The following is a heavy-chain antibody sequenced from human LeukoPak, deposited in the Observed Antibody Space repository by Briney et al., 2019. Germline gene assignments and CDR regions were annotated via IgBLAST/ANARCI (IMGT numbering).Heavy chain of an antibody. CDR1: GGSFSGYY. J-gene: IGHJ4*02. D-gene: IGHD3-9*01. CDR2: INHSGST. V-gene: IGHV4-34*01. CDR3: ARSRLRYFDWLLPYDY. Sequence: PSETLSLTCAVYGGSFSGYYWSWIRQPPGKGLEWIGEINHSGSTNYNPSLRSRVTISVDTSKNQFSLKLSSVTAADTAVYYCARSRLRYFDWLLPYDYWGQGTLVTVSS.